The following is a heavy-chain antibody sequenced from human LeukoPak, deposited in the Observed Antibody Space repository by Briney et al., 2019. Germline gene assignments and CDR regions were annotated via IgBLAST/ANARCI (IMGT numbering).Heavy chain of an antibody. V-gene: IGHV4-4*07. Sequence: PSETLSLTCTVSGDSITSSSWNWIRQTAGKGLEWLGEVLSGGNTDYNPSLKSRVAMSVDTSKNQISLKLSSVTAADTAVYFCVRGTYFYDVSGYFAYWGRGIQVTVSS. J-gene: IGHJ4*02. D-gene: IGHD1-26*01. CDR3: VRGTYFYDVSGYFAY. CDR2: VLSGGNT. CDR1: GDSITSSS.